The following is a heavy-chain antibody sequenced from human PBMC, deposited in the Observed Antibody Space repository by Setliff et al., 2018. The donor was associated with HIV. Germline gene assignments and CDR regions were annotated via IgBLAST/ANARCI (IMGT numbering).Heavy chain of an antibody. Sequence: GGSLRLSCAASGFSFSTYAMGWVRQAPGKGLEWVSTVGAVGSPKFYAESVKGRFTISRDNAKNSLYLQMNSLRAEDTAVYYCARSHYDSRGYYYRGDAFDIWGLGTMVTVSS. CDR1: GFSFSTYA. V-gene: IGHV3-23*01. D-gene: IGHD3-22*01. J-gene: IGHJ3*02. CDR3: ARSHYDSRGYYYRGDAFDI. CDR2: VGAVGSPK.